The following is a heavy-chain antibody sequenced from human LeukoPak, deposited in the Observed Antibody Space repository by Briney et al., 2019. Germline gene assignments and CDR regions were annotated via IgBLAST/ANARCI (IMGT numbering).Heavy chain of an antibody. CDR2: ISGSGGST. J-gene: IGHJ3*02. V-gene: IGHV3-23*01. CDR1: GFTFSSYA. CDR3: AKDTSVTMTLSGAFDI. Sequence: GGSLRLSCAASGFTFSSYAMSWVRQAPGKGLEWVSAISGSGGSTYYADSVKGRFTISRDNAKNSLYLQMNSLRAEDTALYYCAKDTSVTMTLSGAFDIWGQGTMVTVSS. D-gene: IGHD3-22*01.